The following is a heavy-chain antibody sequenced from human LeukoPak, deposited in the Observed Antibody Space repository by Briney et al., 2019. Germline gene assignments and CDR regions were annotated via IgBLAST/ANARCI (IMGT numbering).Heavy chain of an antibody. V-gene: IGHV3-7*04. CDR2: IKQDGSEI. Sequence: GGSLRLSCAASGFTFSHYWMTWVRQAPGKGLEWVANIKQDGSEIYYVDSVKGRFTISRDNAKNSLYLQMNTLRAEDTAVYYCTRDRAAAAGPGALDYWGQGTLATVSS. J-gene: IGHJ4*02. CDR1: GFTFSHYW. D-gene: IGHD6-13*01. CDR3: TRDRAAAAGPGALDY.